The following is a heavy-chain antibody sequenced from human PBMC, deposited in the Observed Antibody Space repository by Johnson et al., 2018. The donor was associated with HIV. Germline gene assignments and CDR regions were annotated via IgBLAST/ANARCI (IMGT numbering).Heavy chain of an antibody. CDR3: AKDQWSSSWTNDAFDI. V-gene: IGHV3-11*04. CDR1: GFTFSDYY. D-gene: IGHD6-13*01. Sequence: QVQLVESGGGVVQPGRSLRLSCAASGFTFSDYYISWIRQAPGKGLEWVSYISSSGSTIYYADSVKGRFTISRDNSKNTLLLQMNSLRSEDTAVYYCAKDQWSSSWTNDAFDIWGQGTMGTVSS. J-gene: IGHJ3*02. CDR2: ISSSGSTI.